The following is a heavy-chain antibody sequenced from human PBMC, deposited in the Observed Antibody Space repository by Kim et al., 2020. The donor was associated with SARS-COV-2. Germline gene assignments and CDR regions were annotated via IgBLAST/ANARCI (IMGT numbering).Heavy chain of an antibody. D-gene: IGHD6-13*01. CDR1: GFTFSSYE. Sequence: GGSLRLSCAASGFTFSSYEMNWVRQAPGKGLEWVSYISSSGSTIYYADSVKGRFTISRDNAKNSLYLQMNSLRAEDTAVYYCARDPYSSSYNYYCMDFWGQGTLVTVSS. CDR3: ARDPYSSSYNYYCMDF. CDR2: ISSSGSTI. V-gene: IGHV3-48*03. J-gene: IGHJ6*02.